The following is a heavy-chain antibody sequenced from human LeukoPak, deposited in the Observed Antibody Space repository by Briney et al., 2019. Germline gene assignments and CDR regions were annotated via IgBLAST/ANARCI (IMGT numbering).Heavy chain of an antibody. J-gene: IGHJ6*04. V-gene: IGHV4-39*07. CDR2: IYYSGST. CDR1: GGSISSSSYY. CDR3: ARASSSSSLDA. D-gene: IGHD6-6*01. Sequence: SETLSLTCTVSGGSISSSSYYWGWIRQPPGKGLEWIGSIYYSGSTYYNPSLKSRVTISVDTSKNQFSLKLGSVTAADTAVYYCARASSSSSLDAWGKGTTVTVSS.